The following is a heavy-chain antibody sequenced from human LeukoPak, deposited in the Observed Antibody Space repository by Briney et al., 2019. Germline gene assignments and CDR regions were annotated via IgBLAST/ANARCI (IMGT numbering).Heavy chain of an antibody. V-gene: IGHV4-34*01. CDR3: ARDLHGCSFDY. D-gene: IGHD3-10*02. Sequence: SETLSLTCTVYGGSFSGYCWSWIRQPPGKGLEWVGEINHSGSTNYNPSLKSRVTISVDTSKNQFSLKVTSMTAEDTAVYYCARDLHGCSFDYWGQGTLVTVSS. CDR2: INHSGST. CDR1: GGSFSGYC. J-gene: IGHJ4*02.